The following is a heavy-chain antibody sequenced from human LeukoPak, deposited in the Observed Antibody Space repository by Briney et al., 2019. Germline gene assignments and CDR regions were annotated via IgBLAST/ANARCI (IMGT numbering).Heavy chain of an antibody. CDR1: GYTFINYG. Sequence: ASVKVSCKASGYTFINYGITWVRQAPGQGLEWMGWISIYNDNTNYAQKLQGRVTMTTDTSTNTAYMELRSLRSDDTAVYYCARDATFSWTFGGVISDYWGQGTLVTVSS. CDR2: ISIYNDNT. J-gene: IGHJ4*02. V-gene: IGHV1-18*01. CDR3: ARDATFSWTFGGVISDY. D-gene: IGHD3-16*01.